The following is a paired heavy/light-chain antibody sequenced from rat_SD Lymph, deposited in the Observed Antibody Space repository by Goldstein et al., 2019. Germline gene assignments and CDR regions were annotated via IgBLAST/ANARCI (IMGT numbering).Light chain of an antibody. J-gene: IGKJ2-1*01. Sequence: DIQMTQTPSSMPASLGERVTISCRASQGISNYLNWYQQKPDGTIKPLIYYTSNLQSGVPSRFSGSGSGTDYSLTISSLEPEDFAMYYCQQYDSSPNTFGAGTKLELK. CDR3: QQYDSSPNT. CDR1: QGISNY. CDR2: YTS. V-gene: IGKV10S5*01.
Heavy chain of an antibody. Sequence: QVQLKESGPGLVQPSETLSLTCTVSGFSLTSYGVNWVRQPPGKGLEWMGTIWNDGSTDYNSALKSRLSISRDTSKSQVFLKMNSLQTEDTAIYLCARGAYVMDAWGQGASVTVSS. CDR3: ARGAYVMDA. CDR2: IWNDGST. J-gene: IGHJ4*01. V-gene: IGHV2-70*01. CDR1: GFSLTSYG.